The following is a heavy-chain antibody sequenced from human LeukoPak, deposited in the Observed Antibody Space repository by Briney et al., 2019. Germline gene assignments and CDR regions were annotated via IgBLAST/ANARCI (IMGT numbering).Heavy chain of an antibody. CDR2: IYSSGST. D-gene: IGHD2-21*02. J-gene: IGHJ4*02. Sequence: PSETLSLTCTVSGGSISSYYWSWIRQPPGKGLEWIGYIYSSGSTNYNPSLKSRITISVDTSKNQFSLKLSSVTAADTAVYYCARFAYCGGHCWYYFDYWGQGSLVTVCS. V-gene: IGHV4-59*01. CDR1: GGSISSYY. CDR3: ARFAYCGGHCWYYFDY.